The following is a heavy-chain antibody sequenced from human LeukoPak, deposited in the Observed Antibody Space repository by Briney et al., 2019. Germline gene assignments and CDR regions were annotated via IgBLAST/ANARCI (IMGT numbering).Heavy chain of an antibody. J-gene: IGHJ6*03. D-gene: IGHD3/OR15-3a*01. Sequence: SETLSLTCTVSGGSISSYYWSWIRQPPGKGLEWIGYIYYSGSTNYNPSLKSRVTISVDTSKNQFSLKLSSVTAADTAVYYCARAIFGLVIGRNTDGTNYSYYVDVWGKGTTVTVSS. CDR2: IYYSGST. CDR3: ARAIFGLVIGRNTDGTNYSYYVDV. V-gene: IGHV4-59*01. CDR1: GGSISSYY.